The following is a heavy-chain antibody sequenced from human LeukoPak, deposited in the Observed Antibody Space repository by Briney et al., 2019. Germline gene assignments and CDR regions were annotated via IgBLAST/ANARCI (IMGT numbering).Heavy chain of an antibody. CDR2: INPSGGST. CDR1: GYTFTNYY. J-gene: IGHJ4*02. D-gene: IGHD4-17*01. V-gene: IGHV1-46*01. Sequence: ASVKVSCKASGYTFTNYYMRWVRQAPGQGLEWMGIINPSGGSTSYAQKFQGRVTMTRDMSTSIVYMELSSLRSEDTAVYYCAREPYGDYAPGYFDYWGQGTLVTVSS. CDR3: AREPYGDYAPGYFDY.